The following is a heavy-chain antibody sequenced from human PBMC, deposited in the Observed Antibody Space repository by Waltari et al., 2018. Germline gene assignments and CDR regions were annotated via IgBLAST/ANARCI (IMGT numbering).Heavy chain of an antibody. J-gene: IGHJ4*02. CDR3: AREDICRSTTCYTLDY. CDR1: GFTFRSYS. Sequence: QVQMVESGGGVVQPGRSLRLSCAASGFTFRSYSIHWVRQAPGKGLEWVALMSYDGSSKYYADSVKGRFTVSRDNSKNTVYLQLNSLRVEDTAVYYCAREDICRSTTCYTLDYWGLGTLVTVSP. V-gene: IGHV3-30*01. CDR2: MSYDGSSK. D-gene: IGHD2-2*02.